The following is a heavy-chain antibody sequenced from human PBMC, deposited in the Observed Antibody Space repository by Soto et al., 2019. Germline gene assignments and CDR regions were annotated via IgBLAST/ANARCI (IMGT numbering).Heavy chain of an antibody. V-gene: IGHV4-31*03. CDR3: ARGLLRKMVRGVALCDY. Sequence: QVQLQESGPGLVKPSQTLSLTCTVSGGSISSGGYYWSWIRQHPGKGLEWIGYIYYSGSTYYNPSLKSRVTISVDTSKTQFPRKLSSVTAADTAVYYGARGLLRKMVRGVALCDYWGQGTLVTVSS. CDR1: GGSISSGGYY. CDR2: IYYSGST. D-gene: IGHD3-10*01. J-gene: IGHJ4*02.